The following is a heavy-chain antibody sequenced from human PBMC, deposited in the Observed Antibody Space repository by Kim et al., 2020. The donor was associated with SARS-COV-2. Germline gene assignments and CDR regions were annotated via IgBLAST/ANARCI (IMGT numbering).Heavy chain of an antibody. CDR3: ARGGDTAMVSSFDY. J-gene: IGHJ4*02. D-gene: IGHD5-18*01. V-gene: IGHV3-30*01. Sequence: ADSVKGRFTISRDNSKNTLYLQMNSLGAEDTAVYYCARGGDTAMVSSFDYWGQGTLVTVSS.